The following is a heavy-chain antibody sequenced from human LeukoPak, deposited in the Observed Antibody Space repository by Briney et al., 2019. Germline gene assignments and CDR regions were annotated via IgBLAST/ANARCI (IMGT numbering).Heavy chain of an antibody. CDR1: GFTFSSYS. CDR2: ISSSSSYI. Sequence: GGSLRLSCAASGFTFSSYSMNWVRQAPGKGLEWVSSISSSSSYIYYADSAKGRFTISRDNAKNSLYLQMNSLRAEDTAVYYCARDAHSSGWYLAYWGQGTLVTVSS. J-gene: IGHJ4*02. V-gene: IGHV3-21*01. D-gene: IGHD6-19*01. CDR3: ARDAHSSGWYLAY.